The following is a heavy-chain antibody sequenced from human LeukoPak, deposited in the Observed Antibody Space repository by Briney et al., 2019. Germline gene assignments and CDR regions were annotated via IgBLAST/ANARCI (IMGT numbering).Heavy chain of an antibody. V-gene: IGHV1-69*04. CDR3: ASLGCSGGSCYSDAFDI. CDR1: GGTFSSYA. D-gene: IGHD2-15*01. CDR2: IIPILGIA. Sequence: SVKVSCKASGGTFSSYAISWVRQAPGQGLEWMGRIIPILGIANYAQKFQGRVTITADKSTSTAYMELSSLRSEDTAVYYCASLGCSGGSCYSDAFDIWGQGTMVTVSS. J-gene: IGHJ3*02.